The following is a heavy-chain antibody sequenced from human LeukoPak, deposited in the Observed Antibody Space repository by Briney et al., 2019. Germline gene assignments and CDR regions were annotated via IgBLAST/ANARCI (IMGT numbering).Heavy chain of an antibody. CDR3: AKEDRSSSWINYFDY. D-gene: IGHD6-13*01. CDR2: ISYDGSNK. Sequence: GGSLRLSCAASGFTFSSYGMHWVRQAPGKGLEWVAVISYDGSNKYYADSVKGRFTISRDNSKNTLYLQMNSLRAEDTAVYYCAKEDRSSSWINYFDYWGQGTLVTVSS. V-gene: IGHV3-30*18. J-gene: IGHJ4*02. CDR1: GFTFSSYG.